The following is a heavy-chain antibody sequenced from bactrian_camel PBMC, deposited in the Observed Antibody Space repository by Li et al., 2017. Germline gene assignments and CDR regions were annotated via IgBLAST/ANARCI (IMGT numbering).Heavy chain of an antibody. CDR1: ESTTSGNC. Sequence: HVQLVESGGGSVQAGGSLKLSCAASESTTSGNCWAWFRQEPGKEAEGVASIESDGSTNYADSVKGRFTISKDTAKNTIYLQMNNLKPEDTAMYYCAAAKGAGVLITNCSSSDLTWHYWGQGTQVTVS. CDR2: IESDGST. V-gene: IGHV3S9*01. CDR3: AAAKGAGVLITNCSSSDLTWHY. D-gene: IGHD2*01. J-gene: IGHJ4*01.